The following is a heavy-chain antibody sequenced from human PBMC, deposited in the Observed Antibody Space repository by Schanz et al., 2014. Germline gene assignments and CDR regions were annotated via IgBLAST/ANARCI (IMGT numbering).Heavy chain of an antibody. Sequence: AQVVESGGGVVQPGRSLRLSCAASGFTFSTYYMNWVRQAPGQGLEWVSHINSDGTTTTYADSVKGRFIISRDNAKNSLYLQMNSLRAEDTALYYCARDTAQSCIGPSCFEYFQHWGQGALVTVSS. J-gene: IGHJ1*01. V-gene: IGHV3-74*01. CDR3: ARDTAQSCIGPSCFEYFQH. D-gene: IGHD2-2*01. CDR2: INSDGTTT. CDR1: GFTFSTYY.